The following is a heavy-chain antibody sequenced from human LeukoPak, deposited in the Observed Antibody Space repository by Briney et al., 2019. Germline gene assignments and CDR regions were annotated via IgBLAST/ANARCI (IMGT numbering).Heavy chain of an antibody. V-gene: IGHV4-38-2*02. CDR1: GYSIISGYF. CDR2: IYHSGST. Sequence: SETLCLTCTVSGYSIISGYFWGWIRQPPGSGLQWIGSIYHSGSTYYNPSLKSRVTMSVDTSKNQFSLKMSSVTAADTAVYYCARFVSVTVTTRYYFDYWGQGPLVTVSS. J-gene: IGHJ4*02. D-gene: IGHD4-17*01. CDR3: ARFVSVTVTTRYYFDY.